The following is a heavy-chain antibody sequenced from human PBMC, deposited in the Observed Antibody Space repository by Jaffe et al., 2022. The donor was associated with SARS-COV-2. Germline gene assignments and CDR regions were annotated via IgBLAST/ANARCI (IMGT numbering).Heavy chain of an antibody. CDR2: IYYSGST. CDR1: GGSISSSSYY. J-gene: IGHJ5*02. CDR3: ARLGLLWFGDAGRGNWFDP. Sequence: QLQLQESGPGLVKPSETLSLTCTVSGGSISSSSYYWGWIRQPPGKGLEWIGSIYYSGSTYYNPSLKSRVTISVDTSKNQFSLKLSSVTAADTAVYYCARLGLLWFGDAGRGNWFDPWGQGTLVTVSS. V-gene: IGHV4-39*01. D-gene: IGHD3-10*01.